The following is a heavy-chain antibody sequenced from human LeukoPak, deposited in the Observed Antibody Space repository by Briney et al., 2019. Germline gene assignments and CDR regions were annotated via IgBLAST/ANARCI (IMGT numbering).Heavy chain of an antibody. Sequence: ASVKVSCKASGYTFTSYGISWVRRAPGQGLEWMGWISAYNGNTNYAQKLQGRVTMTTDTSTSTAYMELRSLRSDDTAVYYCARVGYCSSGSCYSLDWFDPWGQGTLVTVSS. V-gene: IGHV1-18*01. CDR3: ARVGYCSSGSCYSLDWFDP. J-gene: IGHJ5*02. CDR2: ISAYNGNT. CDR1: GYTFTSYG. D-gene: IGHD2-15*01.